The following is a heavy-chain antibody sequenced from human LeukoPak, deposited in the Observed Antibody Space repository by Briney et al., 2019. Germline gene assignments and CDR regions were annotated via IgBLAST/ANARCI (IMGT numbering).Heavy chain of an antibody. CDR1: GGSISSYY. CDR3: ARVRGYSSGWYYSDAFDI. Sequence: PSETLSLTCTVSGGSISSYYWSWIRQPPGKGLEWIGYIYYSGSTNYNPSLKSRVTISVDTSKNQFSLKLSSVTAADTAVYHCARVRGYSSGWYYSDAFDIWGQGTMVTVSS. CDR2: IYYSGST. V-gene: IGHV4-59*01. D-gene: IGHD6-19*01. J-gene: IGHJ3*02.